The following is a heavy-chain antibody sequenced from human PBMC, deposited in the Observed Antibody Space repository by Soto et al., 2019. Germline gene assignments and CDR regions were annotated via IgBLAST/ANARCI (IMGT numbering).Heavy chain of an antibody. D-gene: IGHD6-6*01. CDR1: GYSFTSYW. V-gene: IGHV5-51*01. J-gene: IGHJ5*02. CDR3: ARSYSSSSANWFDP. CDR2: IYPGDSDT. Sequence: PGESLKISCKGSGYSFTSYWIGWVRQMPGKGLEWMGIIYPGDSDTRYSPSFQGQVTISADKSISTAYPQWSSLKASDTAIFYCARSYSSSSANWFDPWGQGTLVTVSS.